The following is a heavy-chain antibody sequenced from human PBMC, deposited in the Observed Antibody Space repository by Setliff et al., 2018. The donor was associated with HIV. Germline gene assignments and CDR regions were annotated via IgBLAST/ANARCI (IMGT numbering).Heavy chain of an antibody. V-gene: IGHV4-4*08. D-gene: IGHD2-21*02. CDR2: IYTSGST. Sequence: SETLSLTCTVSGGSISSYYWSWIRQPPGKGLEWIGYIYTSGSTDYNPSLQSRVTISVDTSKNHFPLRLIPVTAADTAVYYCARGECYCGTDCYWSSFDYWGQGILVTVSS. J-gene: IGHJ4*02. CDR1: GGSISSYY. CDR3: ARGECYCGTDCYWSSFDY.